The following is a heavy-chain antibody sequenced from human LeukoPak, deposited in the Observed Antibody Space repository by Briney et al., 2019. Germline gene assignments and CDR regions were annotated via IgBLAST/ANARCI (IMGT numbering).Heavy chain of an antibody. CDR3: ARWRYCSSTSCYRKGSYYFDY. D-gene: IGHD2-2*01. J-gene: IGHJ4*02. V-gene: IGHV3-9*01. CDR2: ISWNSGSI. CDR1: GFTFDDYA. Sequence: PGRSLRLSCAASGFTFDDYAMHWVRQAPGKGLEWVSGISWNSGSIGYADSVKGRFTISRDNAKNSLYLQMNSLRAEDTAVYYCARWRYCSSTSCYRKGSYYFDYWGQGTLVTVSS.